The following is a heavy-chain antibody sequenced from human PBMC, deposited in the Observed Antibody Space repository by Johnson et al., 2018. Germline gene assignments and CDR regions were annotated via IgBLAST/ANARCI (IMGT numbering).Heavy chain of an antibody. CDR1: GFTFSSYA. D-gene: IGHD3-10*01. V-gene: IGHV3-64*01. J-gene: IGHJ3*02. Sequence: VQLVQSGGGLVQPGGSLRLSCAASGFTFSSYAMHWVRQAPGQGLEYVSPISSKGGSTYYAKSVKGRFTISRDNCKNTLYLQVNRLRPEDTAVYYCVPRGSSFDIWGQGTMVTVSS. CDR3: VPRGSSFDI. CDR2: ISSKGGST.